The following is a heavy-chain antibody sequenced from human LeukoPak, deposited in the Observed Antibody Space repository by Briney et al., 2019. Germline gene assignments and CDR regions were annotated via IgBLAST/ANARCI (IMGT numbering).Heavy chain of an antibody. Sequence: PGGSLRPSCAASGFTFSSYGMHWVRQAPGKGLEWVAVISYDGSNKYYADSVKGRFTISRDNSKNTLYLQMNSLRAEDTAVYYCAREASSSWYLQYYYYGMDVWGQGTTVTVSS. CDR3: AREASSSWYLQYYYYGMDV. J-gene: IGHJ6*02. D-gene: IGHD6-13*01. V-gene: IGHV3-30*03. CDR2: ISYDGSNK. CDR1: GFTFSSYG.